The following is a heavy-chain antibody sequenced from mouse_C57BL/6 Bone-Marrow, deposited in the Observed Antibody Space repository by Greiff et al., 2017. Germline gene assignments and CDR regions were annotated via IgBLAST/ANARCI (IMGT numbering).Heavy chain of an antibody. CDR3: TRWLLPYYIDY. CDR2: IDPETGGT. Sequence: VQLQQSGAELVRPGASVTLSCKASGYTFTDYEMHWVKQTPVHGLEWIGAIDPETGGTAYNQKFKGKAILTADKSSSTAYMELRSLTSEDSAVYYCTRWLLPYYIDYWGQGTTLTVSS. J-gene: IGHJ2*01. V-gene: IGHV1-15*01. CDR1: GYTFTDYE. D-gene: IGHD2-3*01.